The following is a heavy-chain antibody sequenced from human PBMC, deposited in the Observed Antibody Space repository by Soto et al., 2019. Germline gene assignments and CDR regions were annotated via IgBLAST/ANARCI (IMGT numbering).Heavy chain of an antibody. CDR3: ARVNFRGSGYYFDY. J-gene: IGHJ4*02. CDR2: IYYSGST. Sequence: SETLSLTCTVSGGSISSYYWSWIRQPPGKGLEWIGYIYYSGSTNYNPSLKSRVTISVDTSKNQFSLKLSSVTAADTAVYYCARVNFRGSGYYFDYWGQGTLVTVSS. V-gene: IGHV4-59*01. D-gene: IGHD1-20*01. CDR1: GGSISSYY.